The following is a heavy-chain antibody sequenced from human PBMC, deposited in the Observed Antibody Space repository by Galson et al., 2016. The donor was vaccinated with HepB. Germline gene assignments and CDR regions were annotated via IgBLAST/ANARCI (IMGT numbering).Heavy chain of an antibody. D-gene: IGHD5-12*01. Sequence: SVKVSCKASGYTFTTYAMHWVRQVPGQRLEWMGLINAGNGNTKYSQKFQGRVTITRDTSATTASMELSNLRSEDTAVYYGARWIAVEPSANWFDPGGQGSRVTIAS. V-gene: IGHV1-3*01. J-gene: IGHJ5*02. CDR2: INAGNGNT. CDR3: ARWIAVEPSANWFDP. CDR1: GYTFTTYA.